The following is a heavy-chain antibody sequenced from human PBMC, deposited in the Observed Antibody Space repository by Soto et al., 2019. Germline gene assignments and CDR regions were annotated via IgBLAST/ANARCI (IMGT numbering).Heavy chain of an antibody. CDR2: ISGGNNIM. V-gene: IGHV3-48*01. CDR3: ARDYCSGGNCYGSFDY. J-gene: IGHJ4*02. D-gene: IGHD2-15*01. CDR1: GFTFSSYS. Sequence: EVQLVESGGGLVQPGGSLRLSCAASGFTFSSYSMNWVRQAPGKGLEWVSYISGGNNIMYYADSVKGRFTFSRDNVKNSLYLQMNSLRAEDTAVYFCARDYCSGGNCYGSFDYWGQGTLVTVSS.